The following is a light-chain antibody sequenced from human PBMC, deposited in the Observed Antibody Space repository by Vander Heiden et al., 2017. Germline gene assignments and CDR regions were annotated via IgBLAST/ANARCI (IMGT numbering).Light chain of an antibody. CDR2: LDGSGSY. V-gene: IGLV4-60*03. Sequence: QPVLTQPSSATASLGSSVKLTCTLSSAHSSQVIAWHQQQAGKAPRYLMTLDGSGSYTRGSGVPDRFSGSSSGADRYLTISNLHSGGEADYYCETWDSGTPGVFGGGDKVNGL. J-gene: IGLJ2*01. CDR1: SAHSSQV. CDR3: ETWDSGTPGV.